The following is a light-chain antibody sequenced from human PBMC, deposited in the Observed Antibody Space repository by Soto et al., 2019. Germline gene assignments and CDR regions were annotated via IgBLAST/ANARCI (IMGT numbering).Light chain of an antibody. V-gene: IGKV1-5*01. J-gene: IGKJ1*01. Sequence: DIKMTKSPATLSATVQDRVTITFRASQSISSWLAWYQQKPGKAPKLLIYVASTLQSGVPSRFSGSGSGTEFTLTISSLQPEDFATYYCQQLNNYPRTFGQGTKV. CDR2: VAS. CDR3: QQLNNYPRT. CDR1: QSISSW.